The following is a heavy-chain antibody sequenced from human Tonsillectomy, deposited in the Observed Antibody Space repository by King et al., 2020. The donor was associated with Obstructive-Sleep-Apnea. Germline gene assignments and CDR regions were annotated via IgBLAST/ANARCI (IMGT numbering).Heavy chain of an antibody. CDR2: LYWDDDK. CDR3: AHVIVGANQVDY. Sequence: ITLKESGPTLVKPTQTLTLTCTFSGFSLSTSEVGVGWIRQPPGKALEWLALLYWDDDKRYRPFLKSRLTITKDPSKNQVVLTMTNMDPVDTATYYCAHVIVGANQVDYWGQGTLVTVSS. J-gene: IGHJ4*02. V-gene: IGHV2-5*02. CDR1: GFSLSTSEVG. D-gene: IGHD1-26*01.